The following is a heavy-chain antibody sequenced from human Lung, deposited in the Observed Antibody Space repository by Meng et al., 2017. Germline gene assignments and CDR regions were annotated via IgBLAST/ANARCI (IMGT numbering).Heavy chain of an antibody. CDR3: ARAGSSRSPPRDY. J-gene: IGHJ4*02. CDR2: INPGGNNT. Sequence: ASVKVSCKASGYDFTTYYIHWVRQAPGQGLEWMAIINPGGNNTTYAQRFQGRLTMTWDTSTSTVYMELSSLRSEDTAVYFCARAGSSRSPPRDYWGQGTLVTVSS. V-gene: IGHV1-46*01. CDR1: GYDFTTYY. D-gene: IGHD3-10*01.